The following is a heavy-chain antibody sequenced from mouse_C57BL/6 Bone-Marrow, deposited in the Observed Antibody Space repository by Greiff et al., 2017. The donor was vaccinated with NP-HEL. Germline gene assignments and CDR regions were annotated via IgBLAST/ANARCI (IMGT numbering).Heavy chain of an antibody. CDR1: GYAFSSYW. CDR3: ARSYDGYYDYFDY. Sequence: VKLMESGAELVKPGASVKISCKASGYAFSSYWMNWVKQRPGKGLEWIGQIYPGDGDTNYNGKFKGKATLTADKSSSTAYMQLSSLTSEDSAVYFCARSYDGYYDYFDYWGQGTTLTVSS. CDR2: IYPGDGDT. V-gene: IGHV1-80*01. J-gene: IGHJ2*01. D-gene: IGHD2-3*01.